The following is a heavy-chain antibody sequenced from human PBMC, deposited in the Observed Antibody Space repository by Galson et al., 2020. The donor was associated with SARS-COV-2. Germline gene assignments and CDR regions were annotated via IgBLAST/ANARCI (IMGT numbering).Heavy chain of an antibody. CDR1: SYYISSGYY. Sequence: KASETLSLTCSVSSYYISSGYYWGWIRQPPGKGLEWIGSIYHSGSTYYNPSLKSRVTISVDTSKNQFSLKLSSVTAADTAVYYCAREGVTPPSGYGMDVWGQGTTVTVSS. CDR3: AREGVTPPSGYGMDV. J-gene: IGHJ6*02. CDR2: IYHSGST. D-gene: IGHD2-21*02. V-gene: IGHV4-38-2*02.